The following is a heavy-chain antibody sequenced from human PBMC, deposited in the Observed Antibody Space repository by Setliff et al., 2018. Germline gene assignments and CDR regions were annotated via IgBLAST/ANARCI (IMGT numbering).Heavy chain of an antibody. CDR3: ARRRGIDDY. CDR1: GGSISSSSYY. Sequence: SETLSLTCTVSGGSISSSSYYWGWIRQPPGKGLEWIGSIYYSGSTYYNPPLKSRVTISVDTSKNQFSLKLSSVTAADTAVYYCARRRGIDDYWGQGTLVTVSS. CDR2: IYYSGST. V-gene: IGHV4-39*01. J-gene: IGHJ4*02.